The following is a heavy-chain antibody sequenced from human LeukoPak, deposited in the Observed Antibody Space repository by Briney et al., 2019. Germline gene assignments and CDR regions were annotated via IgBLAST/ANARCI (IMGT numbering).Heavy chain of an antibody. D-gene: IGHD2-2*01. CDR1: GGSFSGYS. J-gene: IGHJ1*01. Sequence: SETLSLTCAVYGGSFSGYSWSWIRHPPGQGLEGMGEINHSGSINHSGSTNCNPSLKSRVTISVDTSRNQFYLKLSSVTAADTAMYYCARGVRYCSSTSCREYFQYWGQGTLVPVSS. CDR2: INHSGSINHSGST. CDR3: ARGVRYCSSTSCREYFQY. V-gene: IGHV4-34*01.